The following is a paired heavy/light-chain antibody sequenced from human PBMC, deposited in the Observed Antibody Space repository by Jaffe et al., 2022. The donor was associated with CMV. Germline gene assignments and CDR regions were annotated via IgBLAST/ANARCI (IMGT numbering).Light chain of an antibody. J-gene: IGKJ4*01. CDR3: QQVNKYPLT. Sequence: DIQLTQSPAFLSASIGDRVTITCRASQDISSSLAWYQQKPGKAPKLLIFAASTSQSGVPSRFSGSGSGTEFTLTISTLQPEDFATYFCQQVNKYPLTFGGGTKVEIK. V-gene: IGKV1-9*01. CDR2: AAS. CDR1: QDISSS.
Heavy chain of an antibody. J-gene: IGHJ3*01. V-gene: IGHV1-2*02. CDR1: GYTFTDYY. CDR3: ARDALRPASDAFDF. CDR2: VNPNTGGT. D-gene: IGHD2-2*01. Sequence: QVQLVQSGAEVKKPGASVKVSCKASGYTFTDYYIHWLRQAPGQGLEWLGWVNPNTGGTYYAKSFQGRVTMTRDTSFSTASMDLTRLTSDDTAVYYCARDALRPASDAFDFWGQGTVVTISS.